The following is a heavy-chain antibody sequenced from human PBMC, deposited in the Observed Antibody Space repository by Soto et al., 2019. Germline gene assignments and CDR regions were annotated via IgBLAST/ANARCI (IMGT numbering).Heavy chain of an antibody. J-gene: IGHJ6*02. Sequence: ASVKVSCKASGYTFTSYAMHWVHQAPGQRLEWMGWINAGNGNTKYSQKFQGRVTITRDTSASTAYMELSSLRSEDTAVYYCARDREGGTSYYDFWSGEPQYYYYGMDVWGQGXTVTVYS. CDR3: ARDREGGTSYYDFWSGEPQYYYYGMDV. V-gene: IGHV1-3*01. CDR1: GYTFTSYA. CDR2: INAGNGNT. D-gene: IGHD3-3*01.